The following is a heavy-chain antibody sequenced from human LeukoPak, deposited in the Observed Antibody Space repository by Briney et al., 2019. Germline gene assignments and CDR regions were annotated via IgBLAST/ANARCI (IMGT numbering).Heavy chain of an antibody. CDR2: IYHSGST. CDR1: GGSISSAAYY. J-gene: IGHJ5*02. CDR3: ARLRRELNWFDP. D-gene: IGHD1-26*01. V-gene: IGHV4-30-2*01. Sequence: PSETLSLTCTVSGGSISSAAYYWSWIRQPPGKGLEWIGYIYHSGSTYYNPSLKSRVAISVDRSKNQFSLKLSSVTAADTAVYYCARLRRELNWFDPWGQGTLVTVSS.